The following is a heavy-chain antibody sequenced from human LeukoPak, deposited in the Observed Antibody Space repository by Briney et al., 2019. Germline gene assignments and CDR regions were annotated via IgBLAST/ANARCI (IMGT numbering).Heavy chain of an antibody. Sequence: SETLSLTCSVSGYSISRAFHWGWIRQTPEKGLGWIGSIYRSVTTYYNPSLNSRVTISVDTSKNQFSLRLRSVTAADTAVYYCARAGAYCSGGNCYSDYWGPGTLVTVSS. J-gene: IGHJ4*02. D-gene: IGHD2-15*01. CDR1: GYSISRAFH. V-gene: IGHV4-38-2*02. CDR2: IYRSVTT. CDR3: ARAGAYCSGGNCYSDY.